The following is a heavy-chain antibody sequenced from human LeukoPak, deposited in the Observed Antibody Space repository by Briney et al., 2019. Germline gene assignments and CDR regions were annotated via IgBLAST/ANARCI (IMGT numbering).Heavy chain of an antibody. J-gene: IGHJ4*02. CDR2: IYYSGST. CDR3: ARYGPLTCFDY. Sequence: PSETLSLTCTVSGGSISSYYWSWIRQPPGKGLEWIGYIYYSGSTNYNPSLKSRVTISVDTSKNQFSLKLSSVTAADTAVYYCARYGPLTCFDYWGQGTLVTVSS. V-gene: IGHV4-59*08. CDR1: GGSISSYY. D-gene: IGHD3-10*01.